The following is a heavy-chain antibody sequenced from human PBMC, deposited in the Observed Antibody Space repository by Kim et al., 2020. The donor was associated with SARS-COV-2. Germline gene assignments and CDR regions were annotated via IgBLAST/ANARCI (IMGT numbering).Heavy chain of an antibody. D-gene: IGHD2-21*01. J-gene: IGHJ6*02. CDR3: ARRGPYFYGFDI. V-gene: IGHV4-39*01. CDR2: IYFSGST. Sequence: SETLSLTCAVSGDSITNSDYYWDWIRQPPGKGLEWIGSIYFSGSTDYNPSLKSLVTMSVDVSANKFSLKVTSVTAADTAVYFCARRGPYFYGFDIWGQGTTVSVSS. CDR1: GDSITNSDYY.